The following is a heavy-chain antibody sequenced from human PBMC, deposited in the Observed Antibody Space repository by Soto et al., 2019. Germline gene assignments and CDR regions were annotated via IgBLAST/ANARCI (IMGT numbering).Heavy chain of an antibody. D-gene: IGHD2-8*02. CDR1: GSNLDEHA. CDR2: IFWRSGGT. V-gene: IGHV3-9*01. CDR3: VKDITAGGADV. Sequence: EVDLVESGGGLVQPGGSLRLSCVVSGSNLDEHAMHWVRQAPGKGLEWVSGIFWRSGGTGYADSVKGRFTVSRDNAKNSLYLQMNSLRIEDTALYYCVKDITAGGADVWGQGTTVTVSS. J-gene: IGHJ6*02.